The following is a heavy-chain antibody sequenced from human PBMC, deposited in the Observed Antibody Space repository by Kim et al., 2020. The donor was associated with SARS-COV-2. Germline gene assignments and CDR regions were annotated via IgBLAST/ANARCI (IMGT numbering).Heavy chain of an antibody. CDR1: GGSISSSNW. J-gene: IGHJ4*02. D-gene: IGHD3-10*01. CDR2: IYHSGST. V-gene: IGHV4-4*02. Sequence: SETLSLTCAVSGGSISSSNWWSWVRQPPGKGLEWIGEIYHSGSTNYNPSLKSRVTISVDKSKNQFSLKLSSVTAADTAVYYCASFRSGSYYNPHYYFDYWGQGTLVTVSS. CDR3: ASFRSGSYYNPHYYFDY.